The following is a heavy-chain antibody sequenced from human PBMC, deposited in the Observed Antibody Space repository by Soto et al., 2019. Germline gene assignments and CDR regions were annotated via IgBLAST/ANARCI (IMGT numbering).Heavy chain of an antibody. D-gene: IGHD3-22*01. CDR1: GGSISSSSYY. V-gene: IGHV4-39*01. CDR2: IYYSGST. CDR3: ARHLPNYYDSSGYYAHFDY. Sequence: WETLSLTCTVSGGSISSSSYYWGWIRQPPGKGLEWIGSIYYSGSTYYNPSLKSRVTISVDTSKNQFSLKLSSVTAADTAVYYCARHLPNYYDSSGYYAHFDYWGQGTLVTVSS. J-gene: IGHJ4*02.